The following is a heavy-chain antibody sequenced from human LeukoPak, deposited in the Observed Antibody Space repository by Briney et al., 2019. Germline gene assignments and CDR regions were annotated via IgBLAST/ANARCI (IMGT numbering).Heavy chain of an antibody. CDR2: IPPDGSIK. V-gene: IGHV3-30*02. J-gene: IGHJ4*02. Sequence: GGSLRLSCAASGFTFSTSGMHWVRQAPGKGLEWVAFIPPDGSIKYYADSVKGRFTISRDNSKNTMYLQMNSLRTEDTPVYSFAKVGSGWYGVGYWGQGTLVTVSS. CDR3: AKVGSGWYGVGY. D-gene: IGHD6-19*01. CDR1: GFTFSTSG.